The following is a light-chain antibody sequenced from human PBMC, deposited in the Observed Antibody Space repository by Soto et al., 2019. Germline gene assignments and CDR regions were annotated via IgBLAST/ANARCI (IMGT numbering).Light chain of an antibody. CDR2: GAS. CDR1: QSVSSSY. Sequence: EIVLTQSPGTLSLSPGERATLSCRASQSVSSSYLAWYQQKPGQAPRLLIYGASSRATGIPDRFSGSGSGTDFTLTISRLEQADFAVYYCQQYGSSPGFTFGHGTKVDIK. J-gene: IGKJ3*01. CDR3: QQYGSSPGFT. V-gene: IGKV3-20*01.